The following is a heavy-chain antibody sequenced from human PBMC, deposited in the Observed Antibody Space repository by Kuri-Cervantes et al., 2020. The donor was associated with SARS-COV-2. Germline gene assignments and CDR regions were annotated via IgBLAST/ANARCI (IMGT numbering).Heavy chain of an antibody. Sequence: ASVKVSCKASGYTFTSYGISWVRQAPGQGLEWMGWISAYNGNTNYAQKLQGRVTMTTDTSTSTAYMELRSLRSDDTAVYYCATTYAYCGGDCSTFGYWGQGTLVTVSS. CDR3: ATTYAYCGGDCSTFGY. CDR2: ISAYNGNT. J-gene: IGHJ4*02. D-gene: IGHD2-21*01. V-gene: IGHV1-18*01. CDR1: GYTFTSYG.